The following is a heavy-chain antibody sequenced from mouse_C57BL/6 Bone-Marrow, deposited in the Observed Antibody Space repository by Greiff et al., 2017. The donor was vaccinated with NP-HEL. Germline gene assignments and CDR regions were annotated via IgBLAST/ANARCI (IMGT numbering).Heavy chain of an antibody. CDR1: GYAFTNYL. D-gene: IGHD1-1*01. CDR3: AREEGDYYGSNY. V-gene: IGHV1-54*01. CDR2: INPGSGGT. Sequence: QVQLQQSGAELVRPGTSVKVSCKASGYAFTNYLIDWVKQRPGQGLEWIGVINPGSGGTNYNEKFKGKATLTADKSSSTAYMQLSSLTSEDSAVYFCAREEGDYYGSNYWGQGTTLTVSS. J-gene: IGHJ2*01.